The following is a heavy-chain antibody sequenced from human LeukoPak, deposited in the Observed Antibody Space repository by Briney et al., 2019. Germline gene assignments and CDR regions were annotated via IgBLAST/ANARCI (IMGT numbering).Heavy chain of an antibody. V-gene: IGHV4-39*01. Sequence: PSETLSLTCTVSGGSISSSSYYWGWIRQPPGKGLEWIGSIYYSGSTYYNPSLKSRVTISVDTSKNQFSLKLSSVTAADTAVYYCARQSGCSSTSCSYYFDYWGQGTLVTVSS. CDR3: ARQSGCSSTSCSYYFDY. J-gene: IGHJ4*02. CDR2: IYYSGST. CDR1: GGSISSSSYY. D-gene: IGHD2-2*01.